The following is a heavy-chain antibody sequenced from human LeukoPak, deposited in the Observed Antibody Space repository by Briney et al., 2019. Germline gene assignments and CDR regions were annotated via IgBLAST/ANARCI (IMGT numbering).Heavy chain of an antibody. CDR1: GYIFTAYY. CDR3: TRIGDGHPY. D-gene: IGHD5-24*01. J-gene: IGHJ4*02. V-gene: IGHV1-2*02. Sequence: ASVKVSCKASGYIFTAYYLHWVRQAPGQGLEWMGWIKANSGDTNYARKFQGRVTMTRDTSISTVHMELNRLTSDDTAVYYCTRIGDGHPYWGQGTLVTVSS. CDR2: IKANSGDT.